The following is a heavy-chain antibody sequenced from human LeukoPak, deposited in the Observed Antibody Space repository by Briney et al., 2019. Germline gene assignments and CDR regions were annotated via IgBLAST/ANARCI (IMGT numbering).Heavy chain of an antibody. V-gene: IGHV1-18*01. CDR3: ARDPQYSSSWYGINWFDP. CDR2: ISAYKGNT. D-gene: IGHD6-13*01. Sequence: ASVNVSCKASGYTFTSYGISWVRQAPGQGLERMGWISAYKGNTNYAQKLQGRVTMTTDTSTSTAYMELRSLRSDDTAVYYCARDPQYSSSWYGINWFDPWGEGTLVTVSS. CDR1: GYTFTSYG. J-gene: IGHJ5*02.